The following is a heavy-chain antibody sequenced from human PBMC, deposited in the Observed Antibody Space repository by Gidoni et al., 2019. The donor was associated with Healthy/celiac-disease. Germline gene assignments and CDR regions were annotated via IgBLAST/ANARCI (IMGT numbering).Heavy chain of an antibody. D-gene: IGHD6-19*01. J-gene: IGHJ6*02. CDR3: AKDMAVAGTLYYYGMDV. CDR1: GFTFDDYA. CDR2: ISWNSGSI. V-gene: IGHV3-9*01. Sequence: EVQLVESGGGLVQPGRSLRLSCAASGFTFDDYAMHWVRQAPGKGLEWVSGISWNSGSIGYADSVKGRFTISRDNAKNSLYLQMNSLRAEDTALYYCAKDMAVAGTLYYYGMDVWGQGTTVTVSS.